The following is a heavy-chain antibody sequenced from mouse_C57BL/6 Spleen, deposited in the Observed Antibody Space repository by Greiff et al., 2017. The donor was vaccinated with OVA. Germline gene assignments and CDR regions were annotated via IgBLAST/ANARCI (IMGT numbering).Heavy chain of an antibody. CDR2: IDPSDSET. CDR1: GYTFTSYW. D-gene: IGHD1-1*01. V-gene: IGHV1-52*01. CDR3: AREGITAVVEGAWFAY. J-gene: IGHJ3*01. Sequence: VQLQQPGAELVRPGSSVKLSCKASGYTFTSYWMHWVKQRPIQGLEWIGNIDPSDSETHYNQKFTDKATLTVDKSSSTAYMQLSSLTSEDSAVYYWAREGITAVVEGAWFAYWGQGTLVTVSA.